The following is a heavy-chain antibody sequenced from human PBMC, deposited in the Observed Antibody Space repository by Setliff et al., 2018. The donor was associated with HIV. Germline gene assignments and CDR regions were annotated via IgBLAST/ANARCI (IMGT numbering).Heavy chain of an antibody. CDR2: ITSRSADI. CDR1: GFTFSTFS. Sequence: PGGSLRLSCTASGFTFSTFSMSWVRQAPGKGLEWVSSITSRSADIYYADSVRGRFTISRDNARNSLFLQMNSLRSEDTAVYYCARDQKLELRDYYYYYMDVWGRGTTVTVSS. D-gene: IGHD1-7*01. J-gene: IGHJ6*03. CDR3: ARDQKLELRDYYYYYMDV. V-gene: IGHV3-21*01.